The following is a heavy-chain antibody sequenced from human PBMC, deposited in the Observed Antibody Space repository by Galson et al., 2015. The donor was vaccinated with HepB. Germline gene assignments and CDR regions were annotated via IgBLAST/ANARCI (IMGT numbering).Heavy chain of an antibody. D-gene: IGHD3-22*01. CDR1: GYTFTSYG. Sequence: SVKVSCKASGYTFTSYGISWVRQAPGQGLEWMGWISAYNGNTNYAQKLQGRVTMTTDTSTSTAYMELRSLRSDDTAVYYCARVFGNYYDSSGTGPLDYWGQGTLVTVSS. V-gene: IGHV1-18*01. CDR3: ARVFGNYYDSSGTGPLDY. J-gene: IGHJ4*02. CDR2: ISAYNGNT.